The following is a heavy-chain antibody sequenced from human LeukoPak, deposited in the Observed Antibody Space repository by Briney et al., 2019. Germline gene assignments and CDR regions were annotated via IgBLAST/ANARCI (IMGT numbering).Heavy chain of an antibody. J-gene: IGHJ4*02. CDR3: ARGAGYSSGWTKFDY. CDR2: ISSSSSTI. CDR1: GFTFSSYS. Sequence: QPGGSLRLSCAASGFTFSSYSMNWVRQAPGKGLEWVSYISSSSSTIYYADSVKGRFTISRDSAKKSLYLQMNSLTVEDTAVYYCARGAGYSSGWTKFDYWGQGTLVTVSS. D-gene: IGHD6-19*01. V-gene: IGHV3-48*01.